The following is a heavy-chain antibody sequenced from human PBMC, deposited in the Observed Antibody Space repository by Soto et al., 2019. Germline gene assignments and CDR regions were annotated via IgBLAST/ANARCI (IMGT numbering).Heavy chain of an antibody. J-gene: IGHJ4*02. CDR1: GFTFSSYA. CDR3: VKISVATIRLGYDY. Sequence: EVQLLESGGGLVQPGGSLRLSCAASGFTFSSYAMSWVRQAPGKGLEWVSAISGSGGSTYYADSVKGRFTISRDNSKNTLYLQMNSLRAEDTAVYYCVKISVATIRLGYDYWGQGTLVTVSS. CDR2: ISGSGGST. D-gene: IGHD5-12*01. V-gene: IGHV3-23*01.